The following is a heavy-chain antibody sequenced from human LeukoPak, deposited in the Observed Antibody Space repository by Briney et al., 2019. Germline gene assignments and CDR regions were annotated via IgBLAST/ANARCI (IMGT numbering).Heavy chain of an antibody. CDR2: ISSSSSYI. J-gene: IGHJ4*02. V-gene: IGHV3-21*01. D-gene: IGHD4-17*01. Sequence: GGSLRLSCAASGFTFSSYSMNWVRQAPGKGLEWVSSISSSSSYIYYADSVKGRLTISRDNAKNSLFLQMNSLRVEDTAVYYCAREDYGDYAENFDYWGQGTLVTVSS. CDR1: GFTFSSYS. CDR3: AREDYGDYAENFDY.